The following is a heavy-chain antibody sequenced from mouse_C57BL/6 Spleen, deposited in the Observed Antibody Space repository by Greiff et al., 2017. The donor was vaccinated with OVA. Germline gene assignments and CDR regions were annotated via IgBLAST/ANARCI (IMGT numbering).Heavy chain of an antibody. J-gene: IGHJ2*01. Sequence: EVQLQQPGAELVKPGASVKISCKASGYTFTDYYMNWVKQSHGKSLEWIGDINPNNGGTSYNQKFKGKATLTVDKSSSTAYMELRSLTSEDSAVYYCARRGGGDYWGQGTTLTVSS. V-gene: IGHV1-26*01. CDR1: GYTFTDYY. CDR2: INPNNGGT. CDR3: ARRGGGDY.